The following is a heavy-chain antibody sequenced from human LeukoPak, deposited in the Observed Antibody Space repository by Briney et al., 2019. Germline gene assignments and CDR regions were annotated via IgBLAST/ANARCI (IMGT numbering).Heavy chain of an antibody. J-gene: IGHJ4*02. CDR1: GFTFGDYA. CDR3: QLRRGDFDY. CDR2: IRSKAYGGTT. Sequence: GGSLRLSCTASGFTFGDYAMSWVRQAPGXXLEWVGFIRSKAYGGTTEYAASVKGRFTISRDDSKSIAYLQMNSLKTEDTAVYYCQLRRGDFDYWGQGTLVTVSS. V-gene: IGHV3-49*04. D-gene: IGHD6-6*01.